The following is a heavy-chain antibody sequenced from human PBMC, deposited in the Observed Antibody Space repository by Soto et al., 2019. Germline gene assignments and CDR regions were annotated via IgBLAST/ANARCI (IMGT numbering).Heavy chain of an antibody. CDR3: AIDSSSSGYYYGMDV. Sequence: QVHLVQSGAEVKKPGASVKVSCKASNETLTTYGISWVRQAPGQGLEWMGWVSGYSGHSSSAQEFQDRVIMTTDTSTNTAYMELRRLTSDDSDVYICAIDSSSSGYYYGMDVWGQGHTVTVSS. V-gene: IGHV1-18*01. CDR2: VSGYSGHS. CDR1: NETLTTYG. D-gene: IGHD6-6*01. J-gene: IGHJ6*02.